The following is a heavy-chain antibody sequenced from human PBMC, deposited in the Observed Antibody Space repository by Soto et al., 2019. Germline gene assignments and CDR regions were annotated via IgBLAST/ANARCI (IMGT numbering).Heavy chain of an antibody. D-gene: IGHD5-18*01. CDR1: GYTFTNYG. Sequence: ASVKVSCKASGYTFTNYGISWVRQAPGQGLEWMGWISTYNGNTNYAQKFQGRVTMTTDTSTSTAYMELRSLRSDDTAVYYCARDREGWIMAAMVTFDNWGQGTLVTVSS. CDR2: ISTYNGNT. CDR3: ARDREGWIMAAMVTFDN. J-gene: IGHJ4*02. V-gene: IGHV1-18*01.